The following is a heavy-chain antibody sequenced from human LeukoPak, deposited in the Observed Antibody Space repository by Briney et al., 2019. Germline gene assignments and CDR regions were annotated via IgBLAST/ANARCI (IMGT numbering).Heavy chain of an antibody. CDR1: GGSISSYY. J-gene: IGHJ4*02. Sequence: SETLSLTCTVSGGSISSYYWNWIRQHPGKGLEWIGYIYYSGSTYNPSLKSRASISLDTSKNQFSLKLSSVTAADTAVYYCASSYYDSNYFDYWGQGTLVTVSS. D-gene: IGHD3-22*01. CDR3: ASSYYDSNYFDY. CDR2: IYYSGST. V-gene: IGHV4-59*06.